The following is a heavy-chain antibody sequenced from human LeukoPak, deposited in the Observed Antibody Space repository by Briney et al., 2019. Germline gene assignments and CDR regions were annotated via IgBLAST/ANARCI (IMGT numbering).Heavy chain of an antibody. V-gene: IGHV4-39*01. CDR1: GGSISSSSYY. CDR3: ASSDFSSSRHSFDY. CDR2: IYYSGST. J-gene: IGHJ4*02. D-gene: IGHD6-6*01. Sequence: SETLSLTSTVSGGSISSSSYYWGWIRQPPGKGLEWIGSIYYSGSTYYNPSLKSRVTISVDTSKNQFSLKLSSVTAADTAVYYCASSDFSSSRHSFDYWGQGTLVTVSS.